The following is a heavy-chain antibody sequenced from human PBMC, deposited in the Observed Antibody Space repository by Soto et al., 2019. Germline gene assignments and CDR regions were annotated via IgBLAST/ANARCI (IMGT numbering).Heavy chain of an antibody. J-gene: IGHJ6*02. Sequence: SETLSLTCTVSGGSISSGGYYWSWIRQHPGKGLEWIGYIYYSGSTYYNPSLKSRVTISVDTSKNQFSLKLSSVTAADTAVYYCARSVTNYGDYGLNYYYYGMDVWGQGTTVTVS. CDR3: ARSVTNYGDYGLNYYYYGMDV. CDR2: IYYSGST. CDR1: GGSISSGGYY. D-gene: IGHD4-17*01. V-gene: IGHV4-31*03.